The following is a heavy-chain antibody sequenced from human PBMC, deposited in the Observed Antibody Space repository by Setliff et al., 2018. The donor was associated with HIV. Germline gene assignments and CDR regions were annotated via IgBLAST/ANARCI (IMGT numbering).Heavy chain of an antibody. D-gene: IGHD3-10*02. Sequence: SVKVSCKASGGTFSSYAINWVRQAPGQGLEWMGGIIPMFGTLNFAQKFQGRVTITTDESTSTAYMELNSLRSEDTAVYYCARGHMLITYYYYYYMDVWGKGTTVTSP. V-gene: IGHV1-69*05. CDR3: ARGHMLITYYYYYYMDV. CDR1: GGTFSSYA. CDR2: IIPMFGTL. J-gene: IGHJ6*03.